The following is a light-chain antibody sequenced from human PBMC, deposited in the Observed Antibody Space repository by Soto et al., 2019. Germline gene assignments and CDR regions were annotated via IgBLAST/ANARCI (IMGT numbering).Light chain of an antibody. CDR3: QQYNNWSAT. Sequence: EKVMTQSPATLSVSPGERATLSCRASQSVSSNLVWYQQKPGQAPRLLIYGASTRATGIPARFSGSGSGTEFTLTISSLQSEDFAVYYCQQYNNWSATFGQGTKVEIK. CDR1: QSVSSN. CDR2: GAS. J-gene: IGKJ1*01. V-gene: IGKV3-15*01.